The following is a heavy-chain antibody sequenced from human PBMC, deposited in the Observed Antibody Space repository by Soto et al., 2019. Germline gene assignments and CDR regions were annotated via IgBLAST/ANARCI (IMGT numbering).Heavy chain of an antibody. CDR2: INHGGST. CDR3: ATKEDTNWAFDY. D-gene: IGHD1-1*01. CDR1: GGSFGGYH. Sequence: QVRLHQWGAGLLKPSETLSLTCAVYGGSFGGYHWSWIRQSPGKGLEWIGEINHGGSTSYTSSHKSRVTISIATSKNHFPLKLESVTAADTAVYYCATKEDTNWAFDYWGQGTLVSV. V-gene: IGHV4-34*01. J-gene: IGHJ4*02.